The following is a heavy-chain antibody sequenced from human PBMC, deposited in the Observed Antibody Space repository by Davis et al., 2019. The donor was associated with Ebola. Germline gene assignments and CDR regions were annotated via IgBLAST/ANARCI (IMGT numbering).Heavy chain of an antibody. J-gene: IGHJ4*02. CDR2: IWYDGSRK. Sequence: GGSLRLSCAASGFNFRSYGMHWVRQAPDKGLEWVAVIWYDGSRKYYGDSVKGRFTISRDNSNNLLYLQMNSLRAEDTAVYYCARWDYWGQGTLVTVSS. CDR1: GFNFRSYG. V-gene: IGHV3-33*01. CDR3: ARWDY.